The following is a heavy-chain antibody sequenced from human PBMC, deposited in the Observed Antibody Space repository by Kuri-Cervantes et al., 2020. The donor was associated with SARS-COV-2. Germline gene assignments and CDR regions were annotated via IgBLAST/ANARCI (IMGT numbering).Heavy chain of an antibody. CDR3: ARAGYYDSSGNYAATGMDV. J-gene: IGHJ6*03. CDR1: EFTFKTYT. V-gene: IGHV3-21*01. CDR2: ISGSGSYI. D-gene: IGHD3-22*01. Sequence: GESLKISCVPSEFTFKTYTMSWVRQAPGKALEWVSSISGSGSYIYYADSVKGRFTISRDNSQSTLYLQMNSMRTEDTALYYCARAGYYDSSGNYAATGMDVWGKGTTVTVSS.